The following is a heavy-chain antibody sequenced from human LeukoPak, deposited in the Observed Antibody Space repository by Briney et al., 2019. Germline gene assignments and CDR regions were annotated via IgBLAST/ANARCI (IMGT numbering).Heavy chain of an antibody. CDR2: TYYRSKWYN. CDR3: AREKWIQLWPRYFDY. Sequence: KRSQTLSLTCAISGGSVSSNSAAWNWIRQSPSRGLQWLGRTYYRSKWYNDYAVSVKSRITINPDTSKNQFSLQLNSVTPEDTAVYYCAREKWIQLWPRYFDYWGQGTLVTVSS. CDR1: GGSVSSNSAA. V-gene: IGHV6-1*01. D-gene: IGHD5-18*01. J-gene: IGHJ4*02.